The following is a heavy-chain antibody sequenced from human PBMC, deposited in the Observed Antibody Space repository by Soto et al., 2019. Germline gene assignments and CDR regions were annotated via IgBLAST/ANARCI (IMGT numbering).Heavy chain of an antibody. CDR1: GFTFSSYS. CDR3: ARDSYCSSTSCYADAFDI. CDR2: ITSSSSYI. Sequence: EVQLVESGGGLVKPGGSLRLSCAASGFTFSSYSMNWVRQAPGKGLEWVSSITSSSSYIYYAGSVKGRFTISRDNAKNSLYLQLTSLRAEDTAVYYCARDSYCSSTSCYADAFDIWGQGTMVTVSS. V-gene: IGHV3-21*01. J-gene: IGHJ3*02. D-gene: IGHD2-2*01.